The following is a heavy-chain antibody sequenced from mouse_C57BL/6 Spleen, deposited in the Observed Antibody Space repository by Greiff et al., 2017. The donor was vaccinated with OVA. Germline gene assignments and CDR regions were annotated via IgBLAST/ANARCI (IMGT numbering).Heavy chain of an antibody. V-gene: IGHV5-17*01. CDR2: ISSGSSTI. J-gene: IGHJ2*01. Sequence: VQLQQSGGGLVKPGGSLKLSCAASGFTFSDYGMHWVRQAPEKGLEWVAYISSGSSTIYYADTVKGRFTISRDNAKNTLFLQMTSLRSEDTAMYYCARKDSSGSYYFDYWGQGTTLTVSS. D-gene: IGHD3-2*02. CDR1: GFTFSDYG. CDR3: ARKDSSGSYYFDY.